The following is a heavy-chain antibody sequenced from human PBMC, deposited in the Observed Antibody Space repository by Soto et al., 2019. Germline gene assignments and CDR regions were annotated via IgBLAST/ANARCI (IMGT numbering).Heavy chain of an antibody. J-gene: IGHJ4*02. Sequence: QVQLVESGGGVVQPGRSLRLSCAASGFTFSSYGMHWVRQAPGKGLEWVAVISYDGSNKYYADSVKGRFTISRDNSKNTLYLQMNRLRAEDTAVYYCAKDQHSSGWYYFDYWGQGTLVTVSS. CDR2: ISYDGSNK. V-gene: IGHV3-30*18. CDR3: AKDQHSSGWYYFDY. D-gene: IGHD6-19*01. CDR1: GFTFSSYG.